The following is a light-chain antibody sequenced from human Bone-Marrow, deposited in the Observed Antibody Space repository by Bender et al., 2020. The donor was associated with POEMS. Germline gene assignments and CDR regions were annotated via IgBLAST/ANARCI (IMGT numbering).Light chain of an antibody. CDR3: QAWDSDTVV. CDR1: NLGNRH. Sequence: YELTQPPSVSVSPGQTASITCSGDNLGNRHVSWYQQKPGQSPVLVIHQNTKRPSGIPERFSGSSSGNTATLTISGTQGMDEADYYCQAWDSDTVVFGGGTKLTVL. V-gene: IGLV3-1*01. J-gene: IGLJ3*02. CDR2: QNT.